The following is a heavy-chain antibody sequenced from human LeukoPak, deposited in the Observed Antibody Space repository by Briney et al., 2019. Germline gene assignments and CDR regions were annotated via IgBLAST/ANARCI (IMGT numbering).Heavy chain of an antibody. Sequence: GGSLRLSCAASGFTFSSYWMHWVRQAPGKGLVWVSRINSDGSSTSYADSVRGRFTISRDNAKNTLYLQMNSLRAEDTAVYYCAKERGSGSYYDWFDPWGQGTLVTVSS. CDR2: INSDGSST. D-gene: IGHD3-10*01. CDR1: GFTFSSYW. J-gene: IGHJ5*02. CDR3: AKERGSGSYYDWFDP. V-gene: IGHV3-74*01.